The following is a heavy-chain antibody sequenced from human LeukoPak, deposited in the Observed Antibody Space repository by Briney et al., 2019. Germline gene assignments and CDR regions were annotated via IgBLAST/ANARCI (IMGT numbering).Heavy chain of an antibody. J-gene: IGHJ5*02. V-gene: IGHV3-74*01. CDR3: ARGVVAKHNWFDP. D-gene: IGHD5-12*01. Sequence: GGSLRLSCAASGFTVNSNYMIWVRQAPGKGLVWVSRINSDGSSTSYADSVKGRFTISRDNAKNTLYLQMNSLRAEDTAVYYCARGVVAKHNWFDPWGQGTLVTVSS. CDR2: INSDGSST. CDR1: GFTVNSNY.